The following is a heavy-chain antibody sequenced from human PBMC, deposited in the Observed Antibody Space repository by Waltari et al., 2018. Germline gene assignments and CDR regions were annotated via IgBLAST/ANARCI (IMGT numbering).Heavy chain of an antibody. CDR3: ARDSSSSWSLLPFDY. J-gene: IGHJ4*02. D-gene: IGHD6-13*01. Sequence: EVQLVESGGGLVQPGGSLRLSCAASGFTFSSYSMNWVRQAPGKWLEWVSYISSSSSTIYYADSVKGRFTISRDNAKNSLYLQMNSLRAEDTAVYYCARDSSSSWSLLPFDYWGQGTLVTVSS. V-gene: IGHV3-48*04. CDR2: ISSSSSTI. CDR1: GFTFSSYS.